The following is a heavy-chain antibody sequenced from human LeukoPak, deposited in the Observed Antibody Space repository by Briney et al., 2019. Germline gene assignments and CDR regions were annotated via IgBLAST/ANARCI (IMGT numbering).Heavy chain of an antibody. CDR2: IYYSGST. Sequence: PSETLSLTRTVSGGSVGSSSYYWGWIRQPPGKGLEWIGNIYYSGSTYYNPSLKSRVTISVDTSKNQFSLKLSSVTAADTAVYYCARALGGARAFDYWGRGALVTVSS. V-gene: IGHV4-39*07. D-gene: IGHD3-16*01. J-gene: IGHJ4*02. CDR3: ARALGGARAFDY. CDR1: GGSVGSSSYY.